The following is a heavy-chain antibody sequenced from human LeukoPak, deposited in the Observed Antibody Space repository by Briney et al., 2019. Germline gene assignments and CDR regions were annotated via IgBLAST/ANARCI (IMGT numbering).Heavy chain of an antibody. CDR1: GGSIGTNY. Sequence: QVQLQESGPGLVRPSETLSLACTVSGGSIGTNYWSWIRQSPGKGLEWIGYIYYSGITNSNPYLLSRVTISVDTSKNQFSLKLRSVTAADTAVYYCARDPDGSGTFHTWGQGTLVTVSS. CDR3: ARDPDGSGTFHT. CDR2: IYYSGIT. J-gene: IGHJ5*02. D-gene: IGHD3-10*01. V-gene: IGHV4-59*01.